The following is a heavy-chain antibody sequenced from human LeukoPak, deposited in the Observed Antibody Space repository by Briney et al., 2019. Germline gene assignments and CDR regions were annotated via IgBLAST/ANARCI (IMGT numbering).Heavy chain of an antibody. CDR1: GGSFSGYY. Sequence: SETLSLTCAVYGGSFSGYYWSWIRQPPGKGLEWIGEINHGGSTNYNPSLKSRVTISVDTSKNQFSLKLSSVTAADTAVYYCAAAASGSSADYWGQGTLVTVSS. J-gene: IGHJ4*02. D-gene: IGHD1-26*01. V-gene: IGHV4-34*01. CDR2: INHGGST. CDR3: AAAASGSSADY.